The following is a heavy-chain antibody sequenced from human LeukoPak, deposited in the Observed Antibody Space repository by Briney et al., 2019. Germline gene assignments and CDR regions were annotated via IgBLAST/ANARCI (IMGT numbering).Heavy chain of an antibody. CDR2: ISAYNGNT. D-gene: IGHD3-10*01. J-gene: IGHJ4*02. V-gene: IGHV1-18*01. CDR1: GYTFTSYG. CDR3: ARDITMVRGVIIPALGY. Sequence: ASVKVSCKAFGYTFTSYGISWVRQAPGQGLEWMGWISAYNGNTNYAQKLQGRVTMTTDTSTSTAYMELRSLRSDDTAVYYCARDITMVRGVIIPALGYWGQGTLVTVSS.